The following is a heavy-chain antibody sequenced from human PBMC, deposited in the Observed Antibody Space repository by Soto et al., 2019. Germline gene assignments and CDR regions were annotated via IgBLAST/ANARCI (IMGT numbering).Heavy chain of an antibody. CDR1: GFTFSSSA. D-gene: IGHD2-15*01. V-gene: IGHV1-58*01. CDR2: IDVGSANA. Sequence: SVKVSCKTSGFTFSSSAVHWVRQARGHRLQWIGWIDVGSANANYAHMLQERVTISRDMSTSTAYMELSSLRPEDTAVYYCARGKNPTTVVMAYYFDYWGQGTLVTVSS. J-gene: IGHJ4*02. CDR3: ARGKNPTTVVMAYYFDY.